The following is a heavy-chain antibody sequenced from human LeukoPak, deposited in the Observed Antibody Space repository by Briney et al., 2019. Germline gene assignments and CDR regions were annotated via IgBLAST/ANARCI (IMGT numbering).Heavy chain of an antibody. J-gene: IGHJ4*02. CDR2: ISGSGSST. Sequence: GGSLRLSCAASGFTFSNYDMGWVRQAPGEGLEWVSSISGSGSSTYYADSVKGRFTISRDNPKNAQYLQMSSLRAEDTAVYYCAKAWWNSHLGFDCWGQGTLVTVSS. V-gene: IGHV3-23*01. D-gene: IGHD2-15*01. CDR1: GFTFSNYD. CDR3: AKAWWNSHLGFDC.